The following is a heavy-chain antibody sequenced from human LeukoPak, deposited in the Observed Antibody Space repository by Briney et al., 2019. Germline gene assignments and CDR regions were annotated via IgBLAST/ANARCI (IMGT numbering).Heavy chain of an antibody. V-gene: IGHV1-69*04. CDR2: IIPILGIA. CDR1: GGTFSSYA. Sequence: GASVKVSCKASGGTFSSYAISWVRQAPGQGLEWMGRIIPILGIANYAQKFQGRVTITADKSTSTAYMELSSLRSEDTAVYYCARAWIGYSGSWGFDYWGQGTLVTVSS. D-gene: IGHD5-12*01. J-gene: IGHJ4*02. CDR3: ARAWIGYSGSWGFDY.